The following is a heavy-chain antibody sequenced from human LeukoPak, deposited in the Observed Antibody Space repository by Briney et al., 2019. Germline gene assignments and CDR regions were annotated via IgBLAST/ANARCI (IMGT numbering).Heavy chain of an antibody. V-gene: IGHV1-46*01. CDR2: INPSGGST. CDR3: ARSINYDYVWGSYPAITLDY. D-gene: IGHD3-16*02. J-gene: IGHJ4*02. CDR1: GYTLTELS. Sequence: ASVKVSCKVSGYTLTELSMHWVRQAPGQGLEWMGIINPSGGSTSYAQKFQGRVTMTRDTSTSTVYMELSSLRSEDTAVYYCARSINYDYVWGSYPAITLDYWGQGTLVTVSS.